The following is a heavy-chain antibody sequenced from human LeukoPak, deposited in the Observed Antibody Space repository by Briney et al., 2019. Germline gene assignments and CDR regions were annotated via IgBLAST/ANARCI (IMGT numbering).Heavy chain of an antibody. J-gene: IGHJ4*02. CDR3: ARGIESRYYFDY. Sequence: GGSLRLSCAASGFTFSSYAMSWVRQAPGKGLEWVAVIWYDGSNKYCADSVKGRFTISRDNSKNTLYLQMNSLRAEDTAVYYCARGIESRYYFDYWGQGTLVTVSS. CDR2: IWYDGSNK. D-gene: IGHD2-15*01. CDR1: GFTFSSYA. V-gene: IGHV3-33*08.